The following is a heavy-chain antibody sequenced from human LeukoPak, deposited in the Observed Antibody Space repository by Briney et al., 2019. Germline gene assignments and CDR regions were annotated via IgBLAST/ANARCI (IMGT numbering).Heavy chain of an antibody. CDR1: GGSISSGDFY. D-gene: IGHD5/OR15-5a*01. Sequence: PSETLSLTCAVSGGSISSGDFYWGWFRQPPGKGLEWIGSIYYSGSTYYKPSLKSRVTISVDMSKNQFSLKLSSVTAADTALYYCARHPVSDGGHGFDSWGQGTMVTVSS. CDR2: IYYSGST. J-gene: IGHJ3*01. CDR3: ARHPVSDGGHGFDS. V-gene: IGHV4-39*01.